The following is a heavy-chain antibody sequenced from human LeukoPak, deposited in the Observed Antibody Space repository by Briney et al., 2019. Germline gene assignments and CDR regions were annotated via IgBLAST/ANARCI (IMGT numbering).Heavy chain of an antibody. D-gene: IGHD2-21*02. CDR1: GFTFSSYS. J-gene: IGHJ4*02. Sequence: GGSLRLSCAASGFTFSSYSMNWVRQAPGKGLEWVSSISSSSSYIYYADSVKGRFTISRDNAKNSLYLQMNSLRAEDTAVYYCARLAYCGGDCYFTFDYWGQGTLVTVSS. CDR3: ARLAYCGGDCYFTFDY. CDR2: ISSSSSYI. V-gene: IGHV3-21*04.